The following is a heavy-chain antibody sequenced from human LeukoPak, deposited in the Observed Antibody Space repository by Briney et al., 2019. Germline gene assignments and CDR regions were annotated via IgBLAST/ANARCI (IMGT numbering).Heavy chain of an antibody. J-gene: IGHJ4*02. D-gene: IGHD3-9*01. CDR3: ARDRAYYDILTGSYDY. V-gene: IGHV3-30-3*01. CDR1: GFTFSRYA. CDR2: ISYDGSNK. Sequence: PGGSLRLSCAASGFTFSRYAMHWVRQAPGNGLEWVAVISYDGSNKYYADSVKGRFTISRDNSKNTLYLQMNSLRVEDTAVYYCARDRAYYDILTGSYDYWGQGTLVTVSS.